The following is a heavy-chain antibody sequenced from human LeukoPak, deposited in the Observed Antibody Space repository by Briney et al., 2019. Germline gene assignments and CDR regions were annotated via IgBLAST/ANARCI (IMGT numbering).Heavy chain of an antibody. CDR3: ARSGETTIAYLD. CDR2: IHPSGML. D-gene: IGHD1/OR15-1a*01. CDR1: GASFNSDDQY. Sequence: SQTLSLTCTVSGASFNSDDQYWNWIRQSPGKGLEWIGSIHPSGMLYNNPSLESRVTMSRDTSKNQFSLNLNSVTAADTAVYFCARSGETTIAYLDWGQGTLVTVSS. V-gene: IGHV4-31*03. J-gene: IGHJ4*02.